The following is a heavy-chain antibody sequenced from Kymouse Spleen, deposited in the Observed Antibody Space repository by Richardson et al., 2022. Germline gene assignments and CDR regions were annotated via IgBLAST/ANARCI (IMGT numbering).Heavy chain of an antibody. CDR3: AKDKTGITGTTVVFDY. CDR1: GFTFDDYA. V-gene: IGHV3-9*01. CDR2: ISWNSGSI. J-gene: IGHJ4*02. Sequence: EVQLVESGGGLVQPGRSLRLSCAASGFTFDDYAMHWVRQAPGKGLEWVSGISWNSGSIGYADSVKGRFTISRDNAKNSLYLQMNSLRAEDTALYYCAKDKTGITGTTVVFDYWGQGTLVTVSS. D-gene: IGHD1-7*01.